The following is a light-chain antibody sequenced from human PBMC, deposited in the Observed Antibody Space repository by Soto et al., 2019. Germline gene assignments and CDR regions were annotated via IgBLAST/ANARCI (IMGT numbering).Light chain of an antibody. Sequence: QSALTQPASVSGSLGQSITISCSGTSSVVGAYNYVSWYQQYPGKAPKLMIYHVTDRPSGVSNRFSGSKSGNTASLTISGLQAEDEADYYCCSYTTSNTFVFGTWTKVTVL. J-gene: IGLJ1*01. V-gene: IGLV2-14*01. CDR1: SSVVGAYNY. CDR3: CSYTTSNTFV. CDR2: HVT.